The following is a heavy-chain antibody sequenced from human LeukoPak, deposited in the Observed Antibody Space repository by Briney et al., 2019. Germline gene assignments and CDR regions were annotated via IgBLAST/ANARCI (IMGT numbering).Heavy chain of an antibody. V-gene: IGHV1-2*06. CDR3: ASMTSSGWSSNWFDP. CDR2: INPNSGGT. Sequence: GASVKVSCKASGYTFTGYYMHWVRQAPGQGLEWMGRINPNSGGTNYAQKFQGRVTMTRDTSISTAYMELSRLRSDDTAVYYRASMTSSGWSSNWFDPWGQGTLVTVSS. CDR1: GYTFTGYY. D-gene: IGHD6-19*01. J-gene: IGHJ5*02.